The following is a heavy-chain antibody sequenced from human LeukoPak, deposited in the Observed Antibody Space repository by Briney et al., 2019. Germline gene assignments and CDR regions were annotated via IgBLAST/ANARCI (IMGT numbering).Heavy chain of an antibody. CDR1: GYTFTSYG. CDR2: INPSGGST. J-gene: IGHJ4*02. V-gene: IGHV1-46*01. D-gene: IGHD3-9*01. CDR3: ARGSRPVYNLLTGKRYFDY. Sequence: ASVKVSCKASGYTFTSYGISWVGQAPGQGLEWMGIINPSGGSTTYAQKFRGRLTMTRDMSTSTVYMELSSLRSEDTAVYYCARGSRPVYNLLTGKRYFDYWGQGTLLTVSS.